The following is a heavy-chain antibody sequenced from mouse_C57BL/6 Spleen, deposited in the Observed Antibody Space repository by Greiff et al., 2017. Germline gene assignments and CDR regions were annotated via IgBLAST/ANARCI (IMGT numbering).Heavy chain of an antibody. D-gene: IGHD2-3*01. J-gene: IGHJ3*01. Sequence: QVQLQQSGAELVRPGASVTLSCKASGYTFTDYEMHWVKQTPVHGLEWIGAIDPETGGTAYNQKFKGKAILTADKSSSTAYLELRSLTSEDSAVCYCTSSAGYYFWFAYWGQGTLVTVSA. CDR2: IDPETGGT. V-gene: IGHV1-15*01. CDR3: TSSAGYYFWFAY. CDR1: GYTFTDYE.